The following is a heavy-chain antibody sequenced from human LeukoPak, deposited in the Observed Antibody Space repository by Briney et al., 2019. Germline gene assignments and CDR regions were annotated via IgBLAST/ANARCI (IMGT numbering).Heavy chain of an antibody. CDR2: ISGSGGST. Sequence: PGGSLRLSCAASGFTFSSYGMSWVRQAPGKGLEWVSAISGSGGSTYYADSVKGRFTISRDNSKNTLYLQMNSLRAEDTAVYYCAKAVAGGEYYFDYWGQGTLVTVSS. D-gene: IGHD6-19*01. CDR3: AKAVAGGEYYFDY. J-gene: IGHJ4*02. CDR1: GFTFSSYG. V-gene: IGHV3-23*01.